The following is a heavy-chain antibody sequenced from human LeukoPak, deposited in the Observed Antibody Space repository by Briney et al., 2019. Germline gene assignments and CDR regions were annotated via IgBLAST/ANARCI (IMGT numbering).Heavy chain of an antibody. J-gene: IGHJ5*02. Sequence: GGSLRLSCAASGFTFSSYAMHWVRQAPGKGLEWVAVISYDGSNKYYADSVKGRFTISRDNSKNTLYLKMNSLRAEDTAVYYCAREVPGRCFGNWFDPWGQGTLVTVSS. CDR3: AREVPGRCFGNWFDP. D-gene: IGHD3-10*01. V-gene: IGHV3-30*04. CDR1: GFTFSSYA. CDR2: ISYDGSNK.